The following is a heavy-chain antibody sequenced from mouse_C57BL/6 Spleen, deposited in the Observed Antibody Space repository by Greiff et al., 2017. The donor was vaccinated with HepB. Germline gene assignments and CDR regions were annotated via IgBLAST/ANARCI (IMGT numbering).Heavy chain of an antibody. D-gene: IGHD1-2*01. CDR1: GYSITSGYG. J-gene: IGHJ2*01. CDR2: ISYSGST. V-gene: IGHV3-2*02. CDR3: ARTARIKY. Sequence: DVELQESGPGLVKPSQSLSLTCTVTGYSITSGYGWNWIRQFPGNKLEWMGYISYSGSTNYNPSLKSRISITRDTSKNQFFLQLNSVTTEDTATYYCARTARIKYWGQGTTLTVSS.